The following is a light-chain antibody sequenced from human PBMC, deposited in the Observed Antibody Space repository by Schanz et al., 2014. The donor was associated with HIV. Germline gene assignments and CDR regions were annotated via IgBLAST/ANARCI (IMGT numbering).Light chain of an antibody. V-gene: IGLV2-14*03. J-gene: IGLJ3*02. CDR1: SSDVGGSDS. CDR3: SSYTSTSTRV. Sequence: QSVLTQPASVSGSPGQSITISCTGTSSDVGGSDSVSWFQQNPGKAPRLLIYDVTNRPSGVSHRFSGSKSGNTASLTISGLQAEDEADYYCSSYTSTSTRVFRGGTKPTVL. CDR2: DVT.